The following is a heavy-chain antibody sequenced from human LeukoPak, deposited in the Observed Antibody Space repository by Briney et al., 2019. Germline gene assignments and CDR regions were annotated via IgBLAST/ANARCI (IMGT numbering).Heavy chain of an antibody. CDR2: IYDSGST. D-gene: IGHD3-22*01. CDR3: ARVDYSDSSGYLGNYYYYYMDV. V-gene: IGHV4-39*07. Sequence: SETLSLTCTVSGGSISISSYCWGWIRQPPGRGLEWIGSIYDSGSTYYNPSLKSRVTISVDTSKNQFSLKLSSVTAADTAVYYCARVDYSDSSGYLGNYYYYYMDVWGKGTTVTVSS. J-gene: IGHJ6*03. CDR1: GGSISISSYC.